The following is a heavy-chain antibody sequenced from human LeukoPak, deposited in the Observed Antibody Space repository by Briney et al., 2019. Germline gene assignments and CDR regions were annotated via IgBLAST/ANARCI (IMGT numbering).Heavy chain of an antibody. Sequence: SETLSLTCTVSGGSISSSSFYWGWIRQPPGKGLEWIGSIYYNGNTYYNPSLKSRVTISVDTSKNQFSLQLSSVTAADTAVYYCARGVVPAAVVGFDPWGQGTLVTVSS. V-gene: IGHV4-39*07. D-gene: IGHD2-2*01. CDR2: IYYNGNT. J-gene: IGHJ5*02. CDR1: GGSISSSSFY. CDR3: ARGVVPAAVVGFDP.